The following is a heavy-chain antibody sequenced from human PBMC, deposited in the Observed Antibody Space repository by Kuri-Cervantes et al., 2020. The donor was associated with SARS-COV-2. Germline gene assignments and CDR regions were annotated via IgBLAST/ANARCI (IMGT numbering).Heavy chain of an antibody. Sequence: SGPTLVKPTETLTLTCTFSGFSLSTSGMCVSWIRQPPGKALEWLARIDWDDDKYYSTSLKTRLTISKDTSKNQVVLTMTNMDPVDTATYYCVRSTYDFWSGSGGIALNDYWGQGTLVTVSS. CDR3: VRSTYDFWSGSGGIALNDY. D-gene: IGHD3-3*01. CDR1: GFSLSTSGMC. J-gene: IGHJ4*02. CDR2: IDWDDDK. V-gene: IGHV2-70*11.